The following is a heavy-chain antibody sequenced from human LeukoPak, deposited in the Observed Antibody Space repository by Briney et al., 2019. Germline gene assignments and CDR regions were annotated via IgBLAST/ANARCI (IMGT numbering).Heavy chain of an antibody. D-gene: IGHD3-10*01. CDR2: INAGNGNT. CDR1: GYTFTSYA. CDR3: ARDPELLWFLPSPSYYFDY. Sequence: ASVKVSCKASGYTFTSYAMHWVRQAPGQRLEWMGWINAGNGNTKYSQKFQGRVTITRDTSASTAYMELSSLRSEDTAVYYCARDPELLWFLPSPSYYFDYWGQGTLVTASS. V-gene: IGHV1-3*01. J-gene: IGHJ4*02.